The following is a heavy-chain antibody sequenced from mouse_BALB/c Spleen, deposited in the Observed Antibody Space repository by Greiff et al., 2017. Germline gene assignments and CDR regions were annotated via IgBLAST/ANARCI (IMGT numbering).Heavy chain of an antibody. Sequence: QVHVKQPGAELVKPGASVKLSCKASGYTFTSYWMHWVKQRPGQGLEWIGEINPSNGRTNYNEKFKSKATLTVDKSSSTAYMQLSSLTSEDSAVYYCARYPNFDYWGQGTTRTVSS. CDR2: INPSNGRT. J-gene: IGHJ2*01. CDR1: GYTFTSYW. V-gene: IGHV1S81*02. CDR3: ARYPNFDY.